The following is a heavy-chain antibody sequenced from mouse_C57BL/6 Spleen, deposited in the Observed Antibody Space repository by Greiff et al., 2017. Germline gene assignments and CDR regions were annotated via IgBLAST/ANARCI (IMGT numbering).Heavy chain of an antibody. V-gene: IGHV1-66*01. D-gene: IGHD1-1*01. J-gene: IGHJ2*01. CDR3: ARDYGSSYDY. CDR1: GYSFTSYY. Sequence: VQGVESGPELVKPGASVKISCKASGYSFTSYYIHWVKQRPGQGLEWIGWIYPGSGNTKYNEKFKGKATLTADTSSSTAYMQLSSLTSEDSAVYYCARDYGSSYDYWGQGTTLTVSS. CDR2: IYPGSGNT.